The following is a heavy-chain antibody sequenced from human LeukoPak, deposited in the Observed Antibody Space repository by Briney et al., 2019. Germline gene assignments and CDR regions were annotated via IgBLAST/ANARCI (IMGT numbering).Heavy chain of an antibody. CDR2: FDPEDGET. CDR1: GYTLTELS. Sequence: ASVNVSCKLSGYTLTELSILWVRQAPGKGLGWLGGFDPEDGETIYAQKFQGRVTMTEDTSTDTAYMELSSLRSEDTAVYYCATGGGYDILTGFVYWGQGTLVTVSS. V-gene: IGHV1-24*01. CDR3: ATGGGYDILTGFVY. D-gene: IGHD3-9*01. J-gene: IGHJ4*02.